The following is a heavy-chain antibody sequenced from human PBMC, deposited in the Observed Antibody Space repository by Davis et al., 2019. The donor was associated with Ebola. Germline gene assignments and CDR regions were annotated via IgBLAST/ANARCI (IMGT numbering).Heavy chain of an antibody. CDR3: ARYSSGWYRGRGWFDP. J-gene: IGHJ5*02. Sequence: ASVKVSCKASGYTFTSYGISWVRQAPGQGLEWMGWFSAYNGNTNYAQKLQGRVTMTTDTSTSTAYMELRSLRSDDTAVYYCARYSSGWYRGRGWFDPWGQGTLVTVSS. V-gene: IGHV1-18*01. D-gene: IGHD6-19*01. CDR1: GYTFTSYG. CDR2: FSAYNGNT.